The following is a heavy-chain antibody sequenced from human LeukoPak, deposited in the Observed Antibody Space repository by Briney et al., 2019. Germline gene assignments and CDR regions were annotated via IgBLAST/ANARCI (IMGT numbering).Heavy chain of an antibody. V-gene: IGHV3-21*01. CDR2: ISSSSSYI. D-gene: IGHD6-19*01. J-gene: IGHJ3*02. Sequence: GGSLRLSCAASGFTFSSYSMNWVRQAPGKGLEWVSSISSSSSYIYYADSVKGRFTISRDNAKNSLYLQMNSLRAEDTAVYYCARRRGRVAGPTDAFDIWGQGTMVTVSS. CDR1: GFTFSSYS. CDR3: ARRRGRVAGPTDAFDI.